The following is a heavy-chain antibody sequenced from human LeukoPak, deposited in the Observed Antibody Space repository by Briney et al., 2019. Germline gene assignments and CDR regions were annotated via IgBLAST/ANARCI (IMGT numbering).Heavy chain of an antibody. D-gene: IGHD2-2*01. J-gene: IGHJ3*02. Sequence: GGSLRLSCAASGFTLSSYSMNWVRQAPGKGLEWVSSISSSSSYIYYADSVKGRFTISRDNARNSLYLQMNSLRAEDAAVYYCARPTYCSSTSCHDAFDIWGQGTMVTVSS. V-gene: IGHV3-21*01. CDR3: ARPTYCSSTSCHDAFDI. CDR2: ISSSSSYI. CDR1: GFTLSSYS.